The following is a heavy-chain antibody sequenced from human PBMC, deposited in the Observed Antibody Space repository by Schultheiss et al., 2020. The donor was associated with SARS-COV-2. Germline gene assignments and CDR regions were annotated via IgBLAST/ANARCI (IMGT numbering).Heavy chain of an antibody. V-gene: IGHV4-59*08. Sequence: GSLRLSCTVSGGSISSYYWSWIRQPPGKGLEWIGYIYYSGSTNYNPSLKSRVTISVDTSKNQFSLKLSSVTAADTAVYYCARASRAQQLVNYGMDVWGQGTTVTVSS. CDR3: ARASRAQQLVNYGMDV. D-gene: IGHD6-13*01. J-gene: IGHJ6*02. CDR2: IYYSGST. CDR1: GGSISSYY.